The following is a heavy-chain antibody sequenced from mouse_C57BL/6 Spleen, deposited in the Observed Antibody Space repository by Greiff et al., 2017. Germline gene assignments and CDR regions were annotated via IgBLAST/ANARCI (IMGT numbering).Heavy chain of an antibody. V-gene: IGHV5-4*03. D-gene: IGHD1-1*01. Sequence: DVKLVESGGGLVKPGGSLKLSCAASGFTFSSYAMSWVRQTPEKRLEWVATISDGGSYTYYPDNVKGRFTISRDNAKNNLYLQMSHLKSEDTAMYYCARAYTTVVATDYWGQGTTLTVSS. CDR2: ISDGGSYT. CDR3: ARAYTTVVATDY. CDR1: GFTFSSYA. J-gene: IGHJ2*01.